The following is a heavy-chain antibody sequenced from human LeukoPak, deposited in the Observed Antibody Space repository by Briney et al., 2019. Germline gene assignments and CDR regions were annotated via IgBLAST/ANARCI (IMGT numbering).Heavy chain of an antibody. D-gene: IGHD6-19*01. CDR1: GFTFSSYG. J-gene: IGHJ4*02. V-gene: IGHV3-30*18. Sequence: GRSLRLSCAASGFTFSSYGMHWVRQAPGKGLEWVAVISYDGSNKYYADSVKGRFTISRDNSKNTLYLQVNSLRAEDTAVYYCAKDMLSSGWCWGQGTLVTVSS. CDR2: ISYDGSNK. CDR3: AKDMLSSGWC.